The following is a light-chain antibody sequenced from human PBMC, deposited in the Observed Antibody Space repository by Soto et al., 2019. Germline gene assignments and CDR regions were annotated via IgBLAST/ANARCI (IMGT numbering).Light chain of an antibody. CDR1: SSNIGAGYD. CDR3: QSYDSSLSVVV. Sequence: QAVVTQPPSVSEAPGQRVTISCTGSSSNIGAGYDVHWYQQLPGTAPKLLIYGNSNRPSGVPDRFSGSKSGTSASLAITGLQAEDEADYYCQSYDSSLSVVVFGGGTQLTVL. CDR2: GNS. V-gene: IGLV1-40*01. J-gene: IGLJ2*01.